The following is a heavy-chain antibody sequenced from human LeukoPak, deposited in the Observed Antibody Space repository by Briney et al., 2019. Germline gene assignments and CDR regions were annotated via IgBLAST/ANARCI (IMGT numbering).Heavy chain of an antibody. Sequence: GGSLRLSCAASGFTFSSYAMHWVRQAPGKGLEYVSAISSNGGSTYYANSVKGRFTISRDNSKNTLYLQMGSLRAEDMAVYYCARGGIAAAVPFDYWGQGTLVTVSS. V-gene: IGHV3-64*01. CDR1: GFTFSSYA. CDR2: ISSNGGST. CDR3: ARGGIAAAVPFDY. D-gene: IGHD6-13*01. J-gene: IGHJ4*02.